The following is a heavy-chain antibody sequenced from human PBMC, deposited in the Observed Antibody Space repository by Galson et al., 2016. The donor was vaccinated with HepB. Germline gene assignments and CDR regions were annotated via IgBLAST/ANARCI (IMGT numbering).Heavy chain of an antibody. Sequence: SETLSLTCTISGGSFSTYYWSWIRQPPGKGLEWLGCIYYSGSTNYNPSLKSRVTISVDTSMNQFSLKLSSVTAADTAVYYCARTEPSSGFRYWGQGTLVTVSS. CDR2: IYYSGST. CDR1: GGSFSTYY. D-gene: IGHD3-22*01. J-gene: IGHJ4*02. V-gene: IGHV4-59*08. CDR3: ARTEPSSGFRY.